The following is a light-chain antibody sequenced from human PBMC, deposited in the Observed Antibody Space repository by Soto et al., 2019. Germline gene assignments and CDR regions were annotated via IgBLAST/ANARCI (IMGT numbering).Light chain of an antibody. CDR1: QGVSNY. Sequence: DIQMTQSPSSLSASVGDRVTIICRASQGVSNYLAWYQQKPGRVPSLLIYAASTLQSGVPSRFSGSGSGTDFTLTITSLQPEDVATYYCQKYNTAPWTFGQGTKVEIK. CDR3: QKYNTAPWT. CDR2: AAS. V-gene: IGKV1-27*01. J-gene: IGKJ1*01.